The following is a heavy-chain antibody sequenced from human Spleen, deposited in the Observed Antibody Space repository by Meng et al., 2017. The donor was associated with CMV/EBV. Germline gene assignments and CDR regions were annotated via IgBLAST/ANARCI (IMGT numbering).Heavy chain of an antibody. CDR2: INSDGSST. D-gene: IGHD2-2*01. CDR3: ARFHPGAIPPATDVNF. CDR1: GFTFSSYW. J-gene: IGHJ4*02. V-gene: IGHV3-74*01. Sequence: GESLNISCAASGFTFSSYWMHWVRQAPGKGLVWVSRINSDGSSTRYADSVKGRFTISRDNAKNTLYLQMNGLRAEDTAAYYCARFHPGAIPPATDVNFWGQGTLVTVSS.